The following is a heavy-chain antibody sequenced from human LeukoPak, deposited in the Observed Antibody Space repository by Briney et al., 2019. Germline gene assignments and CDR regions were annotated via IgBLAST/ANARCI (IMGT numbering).Heavy chain of an antibody. V-gene: IGHV1-3*01. CDR2: TNAGNGNT. CDR3: ASTGYSSSLDAFDI. J-gene: IGHJ3*02. Sequence: ASVKVSCKASGYTFTSYAMHWVRQAPGQRLEWMGWTNAGNGNTKYSQKFQGRVTITRDTSASTAYMELSSLRSEDTAVYYCASTGYSSSLDAFDIWGQGTMVTVSS. CDR1: GYTFTSYA. D-gene: IGHD6-13*01.